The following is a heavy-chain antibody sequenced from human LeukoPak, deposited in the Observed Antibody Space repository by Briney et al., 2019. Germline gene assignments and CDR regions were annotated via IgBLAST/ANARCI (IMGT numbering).Heavy chain of an antibody. CDR2: ISGSGGST. J-gene: IGHJ4*02. Sequence: GGSLRLSCAASGFTFRSYTMNWVRQAPGKGLEWVSAISGSGGSTYYADSVKGRFTISRDNSKNTLYLQMNSLRAEDTAVYYCAKGPPPPGYSSPFDYWGQGTLVTVSS. CDR1: GFTFRSYT. CDR3: AKGPPPPGYSSPFDY. V-gene: IGHV3-23*01. D-gene: IGHD6-13*01.